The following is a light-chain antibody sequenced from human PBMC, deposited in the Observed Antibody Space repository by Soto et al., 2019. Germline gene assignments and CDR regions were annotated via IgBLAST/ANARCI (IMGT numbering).Light chain of an antibody. J-gene: IGLJ2*01. CDR1: SSDVGSYNR. CDR2: EVS. V-gene: IGLV2-18*02. CDR3: SSYTSSSTVI. Sequence: QSVLTQPPSVSGSPGQSVTISCTGTSSDVGSYNRVSWYQQPPDTAPKLMIYEVSHRPSGVPDRFSGSKSGNTASLTISGLQAGDEADYYCSSYTSSSTVIFGGGTKLTVL.